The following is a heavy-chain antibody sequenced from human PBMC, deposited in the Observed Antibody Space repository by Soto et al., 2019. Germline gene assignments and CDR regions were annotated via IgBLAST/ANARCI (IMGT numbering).Heavy chain of an antibody. J-gene: IGHJ6*02. Sequence: PGGSLRLSCAASGFTFSSYEMNWVRQAPGKGLEWVSYISSSGSTIYYADSVKGRFTISRDNAKNSLYLQMNSLRAEDTAVYYCARTRGYCSGGSCHPGAYYYYYGMDVWGQGTTVTVSS. CDR1: GFTFSSYE. D-gene: IGHD2-15*01. CDR2: ISSSGSTI. V-gene: IGHV3-48*03. CDR3: ARTRGYCSGGSCHPGAYYYYYGMDV.